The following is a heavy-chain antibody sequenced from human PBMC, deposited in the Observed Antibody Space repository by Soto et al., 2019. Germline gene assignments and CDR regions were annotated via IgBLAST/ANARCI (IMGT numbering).Heavy chain of an antibody. V-gene: IGHV3-30*01. CDR1: GFSLRGDA. CDR2: ISHHGIDQ. Sequence: VESGGAVVLPGGSLTLSCAPSGFSLRGDAMHWVRQAPGQGLEWVALISHHGIDQYYADSVKGRFTISRDDPKNTLYLELNSLRPEYSAVYYCARVGYCINGVCPAGGLDPWGQGTLVTVSS. D-gene: IGHD2-8*01. CDR3: ARVGYCINGVCPAGGLDP. J-gene: IGHJ5*02.